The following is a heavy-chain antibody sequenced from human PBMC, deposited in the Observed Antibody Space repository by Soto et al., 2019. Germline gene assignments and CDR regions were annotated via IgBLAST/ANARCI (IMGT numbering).Heavy chain of an antibody. D-gene: IGHD3-3*01. CDR1: GYTFTSYG. CDR3: ARDRLRFLGWLSEPHDAFDI. Sequence: GASVKVSCKASGYTFTSYGISWVRQAPGQGLEWMGWISAYNGNTNYAQKLQGRVTMTTDTSTSTAYMELRSLRSDDTAVYYCARDRLRFLGWLSEPHDAFDIWGQGTMVTVSS. V-gene: IGHV1-18*01. CDR2: ISAYNGNT. J-gene: IGHJ3*02.